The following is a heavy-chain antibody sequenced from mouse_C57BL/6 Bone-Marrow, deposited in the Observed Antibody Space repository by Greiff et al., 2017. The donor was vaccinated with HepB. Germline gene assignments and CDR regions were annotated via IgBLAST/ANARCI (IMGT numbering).Heavy chain of an antibody. V-gene: IGHV1-82*01. Sequence: QVQLQQSGPELVKPGASVKISCKASGYAFSSSWMNWVKQRPGKGLEWIGRIYPGDGDTNYNGKFKGKATLTADKSSSTAYMQLSSLTSEDSAVYFCARGVYYGSSEDYFDYWGQGTTLTVSS. CDR2: IYPGDGDT. D-gene: IGHD1-1*01. J-gene: IGHJ2*01. CDR1: GYAFSSSW. CDR3: ARGVYYGSSEDYFDY.